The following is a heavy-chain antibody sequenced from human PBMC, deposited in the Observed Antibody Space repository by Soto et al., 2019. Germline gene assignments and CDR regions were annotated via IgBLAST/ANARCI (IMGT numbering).Heavy chain of an antibody. V-gene: IGHV1-69*13. Sequence: SVKVSCKAPGVAFGSCASSWVRQAPGQGLEWMGGVSPIFGTANYAQKFQGRVTITADESTSTAYMELSSLRSEDTAVYYCARTSHREKYCSSTSCPNYYYYGMDVWGQGTTVTVSS. CDR3: ARTSHREKYCSSTSCPNYYYYGMDV. CDR1: GVAFGSCA. CDR2: VSPIFGTA. J-gene: IGHJ6*02. D-gene: IGHD2-2*01.